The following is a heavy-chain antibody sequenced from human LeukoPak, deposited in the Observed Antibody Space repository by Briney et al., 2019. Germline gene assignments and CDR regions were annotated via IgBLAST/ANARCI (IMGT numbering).Heavy chain of an antibody. J-gene: IGHJ4*02. CDR2: ISGSGDDT. D-gene: IGHD5-18*01. Sequence: PGESLRLSCAVSGFPFSSYAMSWVRQAPGKGLEWVSGISGSGDDTYYAASVKGRFTVSRDTSKNTLYLQMNSLRAEDTAVYYCAKDPLNTVMVSPTFDYWGQGTLVTVSS. V-gene: IGHV3-23*01. CDR3: AKDPLNTVMVSPTFDY. CDR1: GFPFSSYA.